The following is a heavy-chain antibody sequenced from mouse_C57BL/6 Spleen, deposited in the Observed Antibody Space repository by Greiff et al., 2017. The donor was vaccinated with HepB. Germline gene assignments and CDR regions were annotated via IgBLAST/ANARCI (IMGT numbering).Heavy chain of an antibody. J-gene: IGHJ2*01. CDR3: ARDEPFDY. V-gene: IGHV5-4*01. CDR2: ISDGGSYT. D-gene: IGHD6-1*01. Sequence: DVQLVESGGGLVKPGGSLKLSCAASGFTFSSYAMSWVRQTPEKRLEWVATISDGGSYTYYPDNVKGRFTISRDNAKNNLYLQMSHLKSEDTAMYYCARDEPFDYWGQGTTLTVSS. CDR1: GFTFSSYA.